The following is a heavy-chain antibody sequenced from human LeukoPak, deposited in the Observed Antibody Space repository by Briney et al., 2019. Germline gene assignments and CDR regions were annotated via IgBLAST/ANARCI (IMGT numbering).Heavy chain of an antibody. J-gene: IGHJ4*02. V-gene: IGHV3-21*01. D-gene: IGHD3-22*01. CDR1: GFTFSSYS. Sequence: GGSLRLSCAASGFTFSSYSMNWVRQAPGKGLEWVSSISSSSSYIYYAGSVKGRFTISRDNAKNSLYLQMNSLRAEDTAVYYCARDFEYYDSSGYYLDFDYWGQGTLVTVSS. CDR3: ARDFEYYDSSGYYLDFDY. CDR2: ISSSSSYI.